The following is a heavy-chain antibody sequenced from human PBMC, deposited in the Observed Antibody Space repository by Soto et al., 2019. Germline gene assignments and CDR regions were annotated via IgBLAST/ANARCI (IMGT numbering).Heavy chain of an antibody. J-gene: IGHJ4*02. CDR3: ARRGSGSYSDY. Sequence: QLQLQESGPGLVKPSETLSLTCTVSGGSISSSSYYCGWIRQPPGKGLEWIGSIYYRGSTYYNPYLKRRVTISVDTSKIQFSLKLSSVTAADTAVYYCARRGSGSYSDYWGQGTLVTVSS. V-gene: IGHV4-39*01. CDR1: GGSISSSSYY. CDR2: IYYRGST. D-gene: IGHD3-10*01.